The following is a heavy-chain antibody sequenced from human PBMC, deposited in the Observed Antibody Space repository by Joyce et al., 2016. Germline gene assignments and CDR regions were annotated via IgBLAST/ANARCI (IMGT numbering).Heavy chain of an antibody. CDR3: ARTDEWVDF. CDR1: GAFISAHH. D-gene: IGHD1-26*01. CDR2: IYYNGTT. V-gene: IGHV4-59*11. Sequence: QVQLRESGPRLLKPAETLSLRCSVSGAFISAHHWSWIRQPPGKAMEWIDHIYYNGTTTYKPSLRSRLTISMDPSRTQFSLELRSVTEADTANYFCARTDEWVDFWGQGVPVTVSS. J-gene: IGHJ4*02.